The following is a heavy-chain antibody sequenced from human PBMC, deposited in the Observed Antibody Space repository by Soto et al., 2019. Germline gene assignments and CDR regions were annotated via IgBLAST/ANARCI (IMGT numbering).Heavy chain of an antibody. CDR1: GGSFSGYY. CDR2: INHSGST. Sequence: SKTLSLTCAVYGGSFSGYYLSWIRQPPGKGLEWIGEINHSGSTNYNPSLKSRVTISVDTSKNQFSLKLSSVTAADTAVYYCARGSYSSSWYGLGGSRFDPWGQGTLVTVSS. D-gene: IGHD6-13*01. CDR3: ARGSYSSSWYGLGGSRFDP. J-gene: IGHJ5*02. V-gene: IGHV4-34*01.